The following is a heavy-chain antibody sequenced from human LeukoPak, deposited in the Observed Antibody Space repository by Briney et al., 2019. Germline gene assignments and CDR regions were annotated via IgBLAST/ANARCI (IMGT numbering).Heavy chain of an antibody. CDR1: GGSISSGGYS. V-gene: IGHV4-30-2*01. J-gene: IGHJ4*02. D-gene: IGHD6-13*01. CDR2: IYHSGST. CDR3: ARDAGYSSSWYLDY. Sequence: PSQTLSLTCAVSGGSISSGGYSWSWIRQPPGKGLEWIGYIYHSGSTYYNPSLKSRVTISVDRSKNQFSLKLSSVTTADTAVYYCARDAGYSSSWYLDYWGQGTLVTVSS.